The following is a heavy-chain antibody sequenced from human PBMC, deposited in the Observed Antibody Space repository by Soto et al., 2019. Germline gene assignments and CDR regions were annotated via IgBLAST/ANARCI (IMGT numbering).Heavy chain of an antibody. Sequence: QVQLQESGPGLVKPSETLSLTCTVSGGSISSYYWSWIRQPPGKGLEWIGYIYYSGSTNYNPSLKRWVTISRDTAKSQFSLKLSSVTPADTAVYYCAREVRYCSNTSCSSAKFDPWGQGTLVTVSS. J-gene: IGHJ5*02. CDR1: GGSISSYY. CDR2: IYYSGST. V-gene: IGHV4-59*01. D-gene: IGHD2-2*01. CDR3: AREVRYCSNTSCSSAKFDP.